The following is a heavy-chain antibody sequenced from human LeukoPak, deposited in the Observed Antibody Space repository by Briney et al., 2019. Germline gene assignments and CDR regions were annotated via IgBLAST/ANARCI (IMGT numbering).Heavy chain of an antibody. CDR3: AKDFSGYDYNLYAFDI. CDR2: ISYDGSNK. D-gene: IGHD5-12*01. Sequence: PGGSLRLSCAASGFTFSSYGMHWVRQAPGKGLEWVAVISYDGSNKYYADSVKGRFTISRDNSKSTLYLQMNSLRAEDTAVYYCAKDFSGYDYNLYAFDIWGQGTMVTVSS. J-gene: IGHJ3*02. CDR1: GFTFSSYG. V-gene: IGHV3-30*18.